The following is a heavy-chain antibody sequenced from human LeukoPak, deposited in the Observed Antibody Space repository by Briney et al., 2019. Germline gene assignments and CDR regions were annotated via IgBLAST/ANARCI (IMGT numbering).Heavy chain of an antibody. CDR3: ARDRLSSTNYYLNY. J-gene: IGHJ4*02. CDR1: GFTFSDYY. CDR2: ISSSSSYT. D-gene: IGHD2-2*01. Sequence: GGSLRLSCAASGFTFSDYYMAWISQAPGKGLEWVSYISSSSSYTNYADSVKGRFTISRDNAENSLYLQMNSLRAEDTAVYYCARDRLSSTNYYLNYWGQGTLVTVSS. V-gene: IGHV3-11*05.